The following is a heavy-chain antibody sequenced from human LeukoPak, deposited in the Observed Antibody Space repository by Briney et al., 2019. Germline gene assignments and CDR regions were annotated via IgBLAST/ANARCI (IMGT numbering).Heavy chain of an antibody. CDR1: GGTFSSYA. D-gene: IGHD5-18*01. CDR3: ARFTARGVLFDY. V-gene: IGHV1-18*01. Sequence: ASVKVSCKASGGTFSSYAISWVRQAPGQGLEWMGWISAYNGNTNYAQKLQGRVTMTTGTSTNTAYMELRSLRSDDTAVYYCARFTARGVLFDYWGQGTLVTVSS. J-gene: IGHJ4*02. CDR2: ISAYNGNT.